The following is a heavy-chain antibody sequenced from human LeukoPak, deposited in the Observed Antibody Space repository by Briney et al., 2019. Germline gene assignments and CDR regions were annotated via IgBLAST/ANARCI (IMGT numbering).Heavy chain of an antibody. CDR2: IYSGGST. CDR3: ARVVYDILTGYSPFDY. V-gene: IGHV3-53*01. Sequence: PGGSLRLSCAASGFPVSSNYMSWVRQAPGKGLEWVSVIYSGGSTYYADSVKGRFTISRDNSKNTLYLQMNSLRAEDTAVYYCARVVYDILTGYSPFDYWGQGTLVTVSS. CDR1: GFPVSSNY. J-gene: IGHJ4*02. D-gene: IGHD3-9*01.